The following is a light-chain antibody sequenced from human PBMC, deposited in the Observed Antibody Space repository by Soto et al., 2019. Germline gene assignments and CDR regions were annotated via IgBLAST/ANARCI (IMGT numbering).Light chain of an antibody. V-gene: IGKV3-11*01. CDR2: DAS. CDR1: QSVSTH. J-gene: IGKJ5*01. Sequence: EIVLTQSPATLSLSPGERAALSCRASQSVSTHLAWYQQKPGQAPRLLIHDASHRATGIPARFSGSGSGTDFTLTISSLEAEDFAVYHCLQRGASFGQGTRLEIK. CDR3: LQRGAS.